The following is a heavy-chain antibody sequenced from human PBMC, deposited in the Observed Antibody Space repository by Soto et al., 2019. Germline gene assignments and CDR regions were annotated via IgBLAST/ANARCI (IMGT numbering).Heavy chain of an antibody. CDR2: IYPRDSDT. CDR1: GYSFINYW. V-gene: IGHV5-51*01. J-gene: IGHJ5*02. CDR3: ARQASYDFWSGYYVDP. Sequence: GESLKISCKGSGYSFINYWIAWVGQKPGKGLEWVGVIYPRDSDTKYSPSFEGQVTISADKSISTAYLQWSSLKASDTAMYYCARQASYDFWSGYYVDPWGQGTLVTVYS. D-gene: IGHD3-3*01.